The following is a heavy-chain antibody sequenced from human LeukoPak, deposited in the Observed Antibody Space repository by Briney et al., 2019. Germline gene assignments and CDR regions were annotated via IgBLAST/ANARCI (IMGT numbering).Heavy chain of an antibody. D-gene: IGHD6-13*01. J-gene: IGHJ4*02. Sequence: PGGSLRLSCAASGFTFNKFAMSWVRQAPGEGLEWVSGIIENGGETYYADSVRGRFTISRDNSKNTLYLQMNSLRAEDTAVYYCAKDYEYNSNTWYFHWGRGTLVSVSS. CDR3: AKDYEYNSNTWYFH. CDR1: GFTFNKFA. V-gene: IGHV3-23*01. CDR2: IIENGGET.